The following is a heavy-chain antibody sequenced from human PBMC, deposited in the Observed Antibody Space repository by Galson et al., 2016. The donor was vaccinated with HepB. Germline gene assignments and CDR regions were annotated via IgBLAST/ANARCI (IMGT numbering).Heavy chain of an antibody. V-gene: IGHV4-39*01. CDR2: MYYSGTT. D-gene: IGHD6-13*01. Sequence: SETLSLTCDVSGGSISSSEYFWAWLRQPPGKGLEWIGSMYYSGTTYYNPSLKSRVSLSVDTSNNHFSLTLNSVTAADTAVYFCARQGQQLVRSLNNYYAMDVWGQGTTVTVSS. CDR1: GGSISSSEYF. J-gene: IGHJ6*02. CDR3: ARQGQQLVRSLNNYYAMDV.